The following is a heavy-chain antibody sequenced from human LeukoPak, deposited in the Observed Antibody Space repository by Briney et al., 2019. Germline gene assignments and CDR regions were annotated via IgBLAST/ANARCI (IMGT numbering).Heavy chain of an antibody. J-gene: IGHJ4*02. CDR3: ASDDYGDYAPTKN. CDR1: GFTFSSYA. CDR2: ISYDGSNK. Sequence: GGSLRLSCAASGFTFSSYAMHWVRQAPGKGLEWVAVISYDGSNKYYADSVKGRFTISRDNSKNTLYLQMNSLRAEDTAVYYCASDDYGDYAPTKNWGQGTLVTVSS. D-gene: IGHD4-17*01. V-gene: IGHV3-30-3*01.